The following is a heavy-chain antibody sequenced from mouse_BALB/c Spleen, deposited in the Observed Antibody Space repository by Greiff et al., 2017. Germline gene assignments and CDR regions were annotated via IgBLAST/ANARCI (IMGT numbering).Heavy chain of an antibody. CDR2: IYPGDGDT. Sequence: VKLMESGAELVRPGSSVKISCKASGYAFSSYWMNWVKQRPGQGLEWIGQIYPGDGDTNYNGKFKGKATLTADKSSSTAYMQLSSLTSEDSAVYFCARGITTVVATGAMDYWGEGTSVTVSS. CDR3: ARGITTVVATGAMDY. CDR1: GYAFSSYW. D-gene: IGHD1-1*01. V-gene: IGHV1-80*01. J-gene: IGHJ4*01.